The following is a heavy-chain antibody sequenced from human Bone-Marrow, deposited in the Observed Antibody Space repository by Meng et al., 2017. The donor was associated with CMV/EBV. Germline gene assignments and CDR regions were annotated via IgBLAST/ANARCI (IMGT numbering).Heavy chain of an antibody. CDR2: ISWNSNSI. CDR1: GFRFDDYA. J-gene: IGHJ6*02. V-gene: IGHV3-9*01. D-gene: IGHD3-3*01. CDR3: VEDGFGVVPDYYYALDV. Sequence: SLKISCAAAGFRFDDYAMHWVRQAPGKGLDWVSGISWNSNSIGYADSVKGRFTISRDNAKNSLYLQMNSLRAEDTALYYCVEDGFGVVPDYYYALDVWGQGTTVTVSS.